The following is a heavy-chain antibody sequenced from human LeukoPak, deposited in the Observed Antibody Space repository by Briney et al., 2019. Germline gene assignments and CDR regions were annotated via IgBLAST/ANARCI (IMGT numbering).Heavy chain of an antibody. V-gene: IGHV4-34*01. CDR3: ARGYCSSTSCYRGHYYYYYGMDV. D-gene: IGHD2-2*01. J-gene: IGHJ6*02. CDR1: GGSFSGYY. CDR2: INHSGST. Sequence: SETLSLTCAVYGGSFSGYYRSWIRQPPGKGLEWIGEINHSGSTNYNPSLKSRVTISVDTSKNQFSLKLSSVTAADTAVYYCARGYCSSTSCYRGHYYYYYGMDVWGQGTAVTVSS.